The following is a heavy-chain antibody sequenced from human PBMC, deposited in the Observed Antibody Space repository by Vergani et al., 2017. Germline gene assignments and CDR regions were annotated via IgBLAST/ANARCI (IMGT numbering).Heavy chain of an antibody. CDR3: ARAFGRGYDLGGALDY. J-gene: IGHJ4*02. V-gene: IGHV1-3*01. CDR1: GYTFTSYA. Sequence: QVQLVQSGAEVKKPGASVKVSCKASGYTFTSYAMHWVRQAPGQRLEWMGWINAGNGNTKYSQKFQGRVTITRDTSASTAYMELSSLRSEDTAVYYCARAFGRGYDLGGALDYWGQGTLVTVSS. D-gene: IGHD5-12*01. CDR2: INAGNGNT.